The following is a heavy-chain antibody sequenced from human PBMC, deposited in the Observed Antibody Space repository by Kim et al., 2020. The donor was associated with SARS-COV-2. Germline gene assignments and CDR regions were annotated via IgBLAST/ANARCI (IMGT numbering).Heavy chain of an antibody. J-gene: IGHJ6*02. CDR2: IYYSGST. Sequence: SETLSLTCTVSGGSISSSSYYWGWIRQPPGKGLEWIGSIYYSGSTYYNPSLKSRVTISVDTSKNQFSLKLSSVTSADTAVYYCARLQGRGGITMIVVVISDDYYYGMDVWGQGTTVTVSS. CDR3: ARLQGRGGITMIVVVISDDYYYGMDV. CDR1: GGSISSSSYY. D-gene: IGHD3-22*01. V-gene: IGHV4-39*01.